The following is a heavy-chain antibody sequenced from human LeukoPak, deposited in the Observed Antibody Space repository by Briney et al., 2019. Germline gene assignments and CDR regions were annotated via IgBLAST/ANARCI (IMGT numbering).Heavy chain of an antibody. J-gene: IGHJ6*02. V-gene: IGHV3-23*01. CDR2: ISGSGDST. D-gene: IGHD3-9*01. CDR1: GFTFSSYA. CDR3: ATHGVIRYFDWPYYYYGMDV. Sequence: GGSLRLSCAASGFTFSSYAMSWVRQAPGKGLEWVSAISGSGDSTYYADSVKGRFTISRDNSKNTLYLQMNSLRAEDTAVYYCATHGVIRYFDWPYYYYGMDVWGQGTTVTVSS.